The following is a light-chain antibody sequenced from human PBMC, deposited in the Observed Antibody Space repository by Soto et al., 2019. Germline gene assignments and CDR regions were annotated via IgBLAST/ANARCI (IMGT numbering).Light chain of an antibody. CDR1: QSVSNSY. CDR3: QEYSKWPSRT. J-gene: IGKJ1*01. CDR2: GAS. Sequence: EIVLTQSPGTLSLSPGERATLSCRASQSVSNSYLAWYQQKPGQAPRLLIYGASSSATGIPDRFSGSGSGTDFTLTISRLEPEDFAVYYCQEYSKWPSRTFGPGTKVDIK. V-gene: IGKV3-20*01.